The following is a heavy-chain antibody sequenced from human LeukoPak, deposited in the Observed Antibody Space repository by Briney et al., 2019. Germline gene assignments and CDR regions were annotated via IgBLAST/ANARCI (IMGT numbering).Heavy chain of an antibody. D-gene: IGHD1-26*01. CDR1: GDSITSGNYY. CDR2: IYSSGST. Sequence: PSQTLSLTCTVSGDSITSGNYYWSWIRQPAGKGLEWIGRIYSSGSTNYNPSLKSRVTISVDTSKNQFSLKLNSVTAADTAVYYCARKGWELLHGFDGWGQGTMVTASS. V-gene: IGHV4-61*02. CDR3: ARKGWELLHGFDG. J-gene: IGHJ3*01.